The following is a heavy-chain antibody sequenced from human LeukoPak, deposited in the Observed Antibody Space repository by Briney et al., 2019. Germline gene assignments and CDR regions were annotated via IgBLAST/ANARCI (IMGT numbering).Heavy chain of an antibody. V-gene: IGHV3-21*01. CDR3: AREATVLRFLEWLSLDAFDI. D-gene: IGHD3-3*01. J-gene: IGHJ3*02. CDR1: GFTFSDYA. CDR2: ISSSSSYI. Sequence: GGSLRLSCATSGFTFSDYAMSWVRQAPGKGLEWVSSISSSSSYIYYADSVKGRFTISRDNAKNSLYLQMNSLRAEDTAVYYCAREATVLRFLEWLSLDAFDIWGQGTMVTVSS.